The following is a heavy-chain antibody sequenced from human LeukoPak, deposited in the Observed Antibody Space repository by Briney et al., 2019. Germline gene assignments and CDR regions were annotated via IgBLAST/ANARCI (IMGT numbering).Heavy chain of an antibody. J-gene: IGHJ4*02. D-gene: IGHD6-13*01. V-gene: IGHV1-69*01. CDR3: ARETGYSSSPFNY. CDR2: IIPIFGTA. CDR1: GGTFSSYA. Sequence: SVKVSCKASGGTFSSYAISWVRQAPGQGLEWMGGIIPIFGTANYAQKFQGRVTITADESTSTAYMELSSLRSEDTAVYNCARETGYSSSPFNYWGQGTLVTVSS.